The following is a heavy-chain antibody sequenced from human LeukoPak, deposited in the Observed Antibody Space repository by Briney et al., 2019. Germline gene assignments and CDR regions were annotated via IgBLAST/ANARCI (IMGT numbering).Heavy chain of an antibody. CDR1: GFALSSYA. V-gene: IGHV3-23*01. D-gene: IGHD2-15*01. J-gene: IGHJ4*02. Sequence: GGSLRLSCAASGFALSSYAMSWVRQAPGKGLEWVSATSSSDAGTYHAESVRGRFTISRDNSKNTLYLQMNSLRADDAAVYYCARAPVTLCRGAFCYPFDIWGQGTLVTVSS. CDR3: ARAPVTLCRGAFCYPFDI. CDR2: TSSSDAGT.